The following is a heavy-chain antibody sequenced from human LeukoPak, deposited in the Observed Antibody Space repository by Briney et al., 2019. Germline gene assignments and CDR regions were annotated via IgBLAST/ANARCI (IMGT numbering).Heavy chain of an antibody. J-gene: IGHJ4*02. CDR2: IYYSGST. Sequence: SETLSLTCTVSGGSVSGYYWNWIRQPPGKGLEWIGYIYYSGSTNYNPSLKSRVTISVDTSNNQFSLKLSSVTAADIALYYCARRGASGRRDFDYWGQGTLVTVSS. CDR3: ARRGASGRRDFDY. V-gene: IGHV4-59*08. D-gene: IGHD3-10*01. CDR1: GGSVSGYY.